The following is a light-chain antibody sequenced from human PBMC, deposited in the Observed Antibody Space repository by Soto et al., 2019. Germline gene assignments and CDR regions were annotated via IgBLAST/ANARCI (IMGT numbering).Light chain of an antibody. CDR3: TQYGSSPPT. Sequence: EIVLTQSPGTLSLSPGERATLSCRASQSVSSSYLAWYQQKPGQAPRLLIYGASSRATGIPDRFSGSGSGTDFTLTSSRMEPEDFAVYYCTQYGSSPPTFGQGAKVEIK. CDR1: QSVSSSY. V-gene: IGKV3-20*01. CDR2: GAS. J-gene: IGKJ1*01.